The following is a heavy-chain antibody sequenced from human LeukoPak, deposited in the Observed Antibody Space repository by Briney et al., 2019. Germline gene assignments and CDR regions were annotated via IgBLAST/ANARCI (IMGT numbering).Heavy chain of an antibody. D-gene: IGHD2-21*02. CDR3: AKSVLAYCGGDCYSGFDP. CDR2: ISGSGGST. Sequence: PGGSLRLSCAASGFTFSSYAMSWVRQAPGKGLEWVSAISGSGGSTYYADSVEGRFTISRDNSKNTLYLQMNSLRAEDTAVYYCAKSVLAYCGGDCYSGFDPWGQGTLVTVSS. V-gene: IGHV3-23*01. J-gene: IGHJ5*02. CDR1: GFTFSSYA.